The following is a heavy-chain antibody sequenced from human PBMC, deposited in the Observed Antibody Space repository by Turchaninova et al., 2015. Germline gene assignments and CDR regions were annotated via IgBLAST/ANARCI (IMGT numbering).Heavy chain of an antibody. CDR2: IGFRGKT. J-gene: IGHJ5*01. CDR3: ARHSPFDS. V-gene: IGHV4-39*01. Sequence: QLPLQESGPGLVNPSETLSLTCSVSGGPINSTTYYWVWGRQPPGEGLEGIGIIGFRGKTYYNPSLKNRGTISIDASKSQFSLQMTSVTATDTAVYFCARHSPFDSWGQGTLVTVSS. CDR1: GGPINSTTYY.